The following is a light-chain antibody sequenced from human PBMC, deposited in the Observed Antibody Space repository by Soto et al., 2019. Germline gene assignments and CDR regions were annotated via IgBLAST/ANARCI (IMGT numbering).Light chain of an antibody. CDR3: QQSFSPLWT. CDR2: AAS. J-gene: IGKJ1*01. V-gene: IGKV1-39*01. CDR1: QSNSNY. Sequence: DIQMTQSPSSLSASVGDRITITCRASQSNSNYLNWYQQKPGKAPKLLIYAASSMQSGVPSRFSGSGSETDFTLTISNLQPDDSATYYCQQSFSPLWTFGQGTKVEV.